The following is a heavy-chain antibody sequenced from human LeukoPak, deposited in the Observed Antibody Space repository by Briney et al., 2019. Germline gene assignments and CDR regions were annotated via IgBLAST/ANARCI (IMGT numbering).Heavy chain of an antibody. CDR1: GGSISSYY. J-gene: IGHJ4*02. V-gene: IGHV4-59*08. CDR2: IYYSGGT. CDR3: ARLWDSSSSLDY. D-gene: IGHD6-6*01. Sequence: LETLSLTCTVSGGSISSYYWTWIRQPPGKGLGLEWIGYIYYSGGTNYNPSLKSRVTISIHTSKNQVSLKLSSVTAADTAVYYCARLWDSSSSLDYWGQGTLVTVSS.